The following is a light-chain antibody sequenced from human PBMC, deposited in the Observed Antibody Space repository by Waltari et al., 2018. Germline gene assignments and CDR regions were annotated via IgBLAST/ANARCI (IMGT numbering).Light chain of an antibody. J-gene: IGKJ2*01. CDR3: QQYATYHT. V-gene: IGKV1-5*03. CDR1: QDIGPY. CDR2: KSS. Sequence: DIQMTQSPSTLSASVGDRVTITCRASQDIGPYLAWYQQKPGKAPNLLIYKSSILESGVPSRFSGSGSGTEFTLTITSLQPDDFATYYCQQYATYHTFGQGTKVEIK.